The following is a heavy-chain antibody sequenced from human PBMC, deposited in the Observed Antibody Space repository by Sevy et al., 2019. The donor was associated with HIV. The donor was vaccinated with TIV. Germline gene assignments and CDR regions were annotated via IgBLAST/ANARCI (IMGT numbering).Heavy chain of an antibody. CDR2: ISGSGNSA. Sequence: GGSLRLSCAASGFTFSISAMTWVRQAPGKGLEWVSVISGSGNSAYYADSVKGRFTISRDNSKNTLSLQMNSLRAEDTAVYYCAKGGRSYGDSYFDYWGQGTLVTVSS. J-gene: IGHJ4*02. CDR1: GFTFSISA. D-gene: IGHD5-18*01. V-gene: IGHV3-23*01. CDR3: AKGGRSYGDSYFDY.